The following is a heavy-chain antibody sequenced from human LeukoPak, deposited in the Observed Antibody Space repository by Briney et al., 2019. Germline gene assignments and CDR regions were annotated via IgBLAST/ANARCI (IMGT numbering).Heavy chain of an antibody. CDR3: ARAKMVFNWFDP. D-gene: IGHD3-10*01. Sequence: ASVKVSCKASGYTFTSYGISWVRQAPGQGLEWMGWISAYNGNTNYARKLQGRVTMTTDTSTSTAYMELRSLRSDDTAVYYCARAKMVFNWFDPWGQGTLVTVSS. V-gene: IGHV1-18*01. CDR1: GYTFTSYG. CDR2: ISAYNGNT. J-gene: IGHJ5*02.